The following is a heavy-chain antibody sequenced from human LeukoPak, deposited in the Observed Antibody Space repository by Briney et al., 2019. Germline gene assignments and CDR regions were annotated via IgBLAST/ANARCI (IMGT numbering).Heavy chain of an antibody. CDR2: IYYSGST. Sequence: SETLSLTCTVSGGSINSGDYYWSWIRQPPGKGLEWIGYIYYSGSTYYNPSLKSLVTISIDTSKNQFSLKLSSVTAADTAVYYCARDPVHSTYSGSYSGAFDIWGQGTMVTVSS. CDR3: ARDPVHSTYSGSYSGAFDI. J-gene: IGHJ3*02. CDR1: GGSINSGDYY. D-gene: IGHD1-26*01. V-gene: IGHV4-30-4*08.